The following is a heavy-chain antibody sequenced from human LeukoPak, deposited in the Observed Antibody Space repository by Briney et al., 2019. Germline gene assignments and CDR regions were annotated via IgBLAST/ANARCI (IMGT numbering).Heavy chain of an antibody. J-gene: IGHJ5*02. CDR3: ARGGYYGSGNDFRFDP. D-gene: IGHD3-10*01. Sequence: SETLSLTCAVYGGSFSGYYWSWIRQPPGKGLEWIGELNHSGSTNYNPSLKSRVTISVETSKNQFSLKLKSVTAADTAVYYCARGGYYGSGNDFRFDPWGQGTLVTVSS. CDR1: GGSFSGYY. CDR2: LNHSGST. V-gene: IGHV4-34*01.